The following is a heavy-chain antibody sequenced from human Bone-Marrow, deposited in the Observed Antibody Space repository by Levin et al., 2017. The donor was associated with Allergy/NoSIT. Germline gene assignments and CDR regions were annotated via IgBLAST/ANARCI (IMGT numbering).Heavy chain of an antibody. J-gene: IGHJ4*02. CDR2: ISYDGSNK. CDR1: GFTFSSYA. Sequence: SCAASGFTFSSYAMHWVRQAPGKGLEWVAVISYDGSNKYYADSVKGRFTISRDNSKNMLYLQMNSLRAEDTAVYYCARGSGPTSWGQGTLVTVSS. D-gene: IGHD6-19*01. V-gene: IGHV3-30-3*01. CDR3: ARGSGPTS.